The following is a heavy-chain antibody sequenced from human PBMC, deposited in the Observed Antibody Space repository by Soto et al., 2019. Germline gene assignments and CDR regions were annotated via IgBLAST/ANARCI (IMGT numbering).Heavy chain of an antibody. J-gene: IGHJ5*02. V-gene: IGHV3-11*01. CDR1: GFPFSYSC. CDR2: ISSTGSTP. D-gene: IGHD6-6*01. CDR3: ARGQQLVANWLDP. Sequence: GGSLRLSCAASGFPFSYSCMAWSRQAPGKGLEEIATISSTGSTPYYADSVKGRFTISRDNAQNSLYLEMNNLRAEDTAVYYCARGQQLVANWLDPWGQGILVTVSS.